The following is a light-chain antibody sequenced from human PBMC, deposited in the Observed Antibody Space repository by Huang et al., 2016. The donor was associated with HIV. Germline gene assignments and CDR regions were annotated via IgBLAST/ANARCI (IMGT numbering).Light chain of an antibody. CDR3: QQRNNWPLT. Sequence: EVVLTQSPASLSVSPGERATLPCRASLSVSIHLGWYQHKFGQSPRLLICSATNRATGIPGMFRGSVSATYFTLTISSLAAEDFAVYYCQQRNNWPLTFGQGTKVEIK. CDR1: LSVSIH. CDR2: SAT. J-gene: IGKJ1*01. V-gene: IGKV3-11*01.